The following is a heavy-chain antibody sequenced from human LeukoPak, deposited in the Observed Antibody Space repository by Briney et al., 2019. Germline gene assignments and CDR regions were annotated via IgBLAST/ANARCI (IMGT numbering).Heavy chain of an antibody. CDR2: INPNSGGT. CDR3: ARGSRITMIVVVITPDY. J-gene: IGHJ4*02. D-gene: IGHD3-22*01. Sequence: ASVKVSCKASGYTFTSYGISWVRQAPGQGLEWMGWINPNSGGTNYAQKFQGRVTMTRDTSISTAYMELSRLRSDDTAVYYCARGSRITMIVVVITPDYWGQGTLVTVSS. V-gene: IGHV1-2*02. CDR1: GYTFTSYG.